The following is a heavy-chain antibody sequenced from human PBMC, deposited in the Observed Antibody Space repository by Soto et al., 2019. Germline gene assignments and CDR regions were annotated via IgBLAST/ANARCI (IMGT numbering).Heavy chain of an antibody. CDR3: ASPHPYYDFWSGYYPDAFDI. D-gene: IGHD3-3*01. Sequence: CKGSGYSFTSYWIGWVRQMPGKGLEWMGIIYPGDSDTRYSPSFQGQVTISADKSISTAYLQWSSLKASDTAMYYCASPHPYYDFWSGYYPDAFDIWGQGAMVTVSS. CDR1: GYSFTSYW. V-gene: IGHV5-51*01. CDR2: IYPGDSDT. J-gene: IGHJ3*02.